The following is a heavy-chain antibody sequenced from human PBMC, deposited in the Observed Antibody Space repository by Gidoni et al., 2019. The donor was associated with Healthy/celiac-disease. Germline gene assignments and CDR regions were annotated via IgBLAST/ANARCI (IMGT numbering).Heavy chain of an antibody. J-gene: IGHJ6*03. D-gene: IGHD3-10*01. Sequence: QVQLQQWGAGLLTPSATLSLTCAVYGWSFSGYYCSWIRQPPGKGLEWIGEINHSGSTNYNPSLKSRVTISVDTSKNQFSLKLSSVTAADTAVYYCASGKKDRVRGVMHNYYYYMDVWGKGTTVTVSS. V-gene: IGHV4-34*01. CDR3: ASGKKDRVRGVMHNYYYYMDV. CDR2: INHSGST. CDR1: GWSFSGYY.